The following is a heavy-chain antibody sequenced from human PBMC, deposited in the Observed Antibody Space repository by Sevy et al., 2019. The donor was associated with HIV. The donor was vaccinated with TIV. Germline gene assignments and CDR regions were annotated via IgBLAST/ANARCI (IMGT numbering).Heavy chain of an antibody. CDR2: IYGSGST. J-gene: IGHJ4*02. D-gene: IGHD3-16*01. V-gene: IGHV4-4*07. Sequence: SETLSLTCTVSGGSISLYYWSWIRQPAGKGLEWIGHIYGSGSTSYNPSFKSRVTMSVDTSQNQISLKLTSVTAADTAVYYCAREAKLGAPLGYWGQGTLVTVSS. CDR3: AREAKLGAPLGY. CDR1: GGSISLYY.